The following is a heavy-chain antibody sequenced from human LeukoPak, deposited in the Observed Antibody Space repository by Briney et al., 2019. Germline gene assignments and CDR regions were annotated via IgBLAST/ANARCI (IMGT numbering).Heavy chain of an antibody. CDR2: INHSGST. V-gene: IGHV4-34*01. CDR3: ARGLLGYCSSTSCGGCWFDP. Sequence: SETLSLTCAVYGGSFSGYYWSWIRQPPGNGLEWIGEINHSGSTNYNPSLKSRVTISVDTSKNQFSLKLSSVTAADTAVYYCARGLLGYCSSTSCGGCWFDPWGQGTLVTVSS. J-gene: IGHJ5*02. CDR1: GGSFSGYY. D-gene: IGHD2-2*01.